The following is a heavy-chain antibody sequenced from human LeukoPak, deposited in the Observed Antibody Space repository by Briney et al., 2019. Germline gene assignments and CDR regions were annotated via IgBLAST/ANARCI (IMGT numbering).Heavy chain of an antibody. CDR2: INPNSGGT. D-gene: IGHD3-10*01. CDR1: GYTFTGYY. Sequence: GASVKVSCKASGYTFTGYYMHWVRQAPGQGLEWMGWINPNSGGTNYAQKFQGRVTMTRDTSISTAYMELSRLRSDDTAVYYCARDGLWFGELLPPTPTYYFDYWGQGTLVTVSS. J-gene: IGHJ4*02. V-gene: IGHV1-2*02. CDR3: ARDGLWFGELLPPTPTYYFDY.